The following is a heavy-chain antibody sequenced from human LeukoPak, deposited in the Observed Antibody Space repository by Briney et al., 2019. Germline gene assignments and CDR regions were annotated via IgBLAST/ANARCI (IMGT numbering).Heavy chain of an antibody. CDR3: ARGDYYDSSGYYYGTQYYFDY. CDR1: GGSISSSTYY. CDR2: IYYSGST. J-gene: IGHJ4*02. D-gene: IGHD3-22*01. Sequence: SETLSLTCTVSGGSISSSTYYWGWIRQPPGKGLEWIGSIYYSGSTYYNPSLKSRVTISVDTSKNQFSLKLSSMTAADTAVYYCARGDYYDSSGYYYGTQYYFDYWGQGTLVTVSS. V-gene: IGHV4-39*07.